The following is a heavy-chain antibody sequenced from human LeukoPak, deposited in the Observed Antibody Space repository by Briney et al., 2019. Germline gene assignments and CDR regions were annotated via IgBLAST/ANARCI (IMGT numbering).Heavy chain of an antibody. CDR1: GGSISSSSYY. J-gene: IGHJ4*02. Sequence: SETLSLTCTVSGGSISSSSYYWSWIRQPAGKGLEWIGRIYTSGSTNYNPSLKSRVTMSVDTSKNQFSLKLSSVTAADTAVYYCARWYSSGWYVNWGQGTLVTVSS. CDR2: IYTSGST. V-gene: IGHV4-61*02. CDR3: ARWYSSGWYVN. D-gene: IGHD6-19*01.